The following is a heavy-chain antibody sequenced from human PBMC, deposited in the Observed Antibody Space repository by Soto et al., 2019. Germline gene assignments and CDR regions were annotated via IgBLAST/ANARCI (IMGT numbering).Heavy chain of an antibody. J-gene: IGHJ4*02. Sequence: GASVKVSCKASGYTFTSYGISWVRQAPGQGLEWMGWIRAYNVNTNYAQKVQGRVTMTTETSTSTAYMELRSLRSDDTAVYYCARGVLRYVDWLLLDYWGQGTLVTVSS. D-gene: IGHD3-9*01. CDR3: ARGVLRYVDWLLLDY. V-gene: IGHV1-18*01. CDR2: IRAYNVNT. CDR1: GYTFTSYG.